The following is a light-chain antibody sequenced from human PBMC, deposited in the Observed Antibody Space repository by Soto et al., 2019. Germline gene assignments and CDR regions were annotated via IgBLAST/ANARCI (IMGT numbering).Light chain of an antibody. CDR3: QQYNSPART. Sequence: EIVMTQSPATLSVSPGEGATLSCRASQSISSNLACFQQKPGQAPRLLIYGASIRATGIPARFGGSGSVTEYTLTISSLQSEDFELYYCQQYNSPARTFGQGTKVEIK. CDR1: QSISSN. J-gene: IGKJ1*01. V-gene: IGKV3-15*01. CDR2: GAS.